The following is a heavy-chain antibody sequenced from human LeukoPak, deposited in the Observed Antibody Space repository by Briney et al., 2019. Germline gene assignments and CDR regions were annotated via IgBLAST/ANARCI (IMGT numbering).Heavy chain of an antibody. D-gene: IGHD5/OR15-5a*01. J-gene: IGHJ6*03. CDR2: ISISATVM. Sequence: PGGSLTLSCAASGFTFNDYYMRGIRQSPGGGVEGVVYISISATVMKYADSVTGRFPISRDNAKNSVYLQMDSLRAEDTAVYYCVREASSLRPFFYIDVWGEGTTVTVSS. CDR1: GFTFNDYY. V-gene: IGHV3-11*01. CDR3: VREASSLRPFFYIDV.